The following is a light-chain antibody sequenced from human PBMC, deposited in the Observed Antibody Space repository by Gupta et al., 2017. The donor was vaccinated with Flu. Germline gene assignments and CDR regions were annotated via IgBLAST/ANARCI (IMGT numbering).Light chain of an antibody. CDR2: DAF. Sequence: PATLSLSPGERATLSCTTSQSVSNYLAWYQQKPGQAPRLLIFDAFKRATGIPTRFSGSGSGTDFTLTISSLEPEDFAVYYCQQRGTVPLTFGGGTKVEIK. CDR1: QSVSNY. CDR3: QQRGTVPLT. V-gene: IGKV3-11*01. J-gene: IGKJ4*01.